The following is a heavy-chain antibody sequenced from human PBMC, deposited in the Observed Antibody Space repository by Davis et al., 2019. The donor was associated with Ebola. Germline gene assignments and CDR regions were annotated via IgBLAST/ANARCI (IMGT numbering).Heavy chain of an antibody. D-gene: IGHD3-22*01. J-gene: IGHJ4*02. Sequence: SETLSLTCTGSGGSISSYYWSWIRQPPGKGLEWIGYIYYSGSTNYNPSLKSRVTISVDTSKNQFSLKLSSVTAADTAVYYCARGHSSGYYQDYFDYWGQGTLVTVSS. CDR1: GGSISSYY. CDR2: IYYSGST. CDR3: ARGHSSGYYQDYFDY. V-gene: IGHV4-59*01.